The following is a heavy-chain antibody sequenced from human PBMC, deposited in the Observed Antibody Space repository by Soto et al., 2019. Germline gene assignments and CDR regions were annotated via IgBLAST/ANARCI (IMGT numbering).Heavy chain of an antibody. J-gene: IGHJ6*02. CDR1: GFTFSNFA. CDR3: ATDTYGLDV. Sequence: QVQLVESGGGVVQPGRSLRLSCAASGFTFSNFAMHWVRQAPGKGLEWVSGISYGGNKKYYADSVMGLFTISRDTSKNTLYLQMDSLRADDTAVYYCATDTYGLDVWGQGTTVTVSS. CDR2: ISYGGNKK. V-gene: IGHV3-30-3*01.